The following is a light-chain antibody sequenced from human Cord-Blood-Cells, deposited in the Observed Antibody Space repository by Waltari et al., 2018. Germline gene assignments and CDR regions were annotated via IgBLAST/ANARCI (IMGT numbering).Light chain of an antibody. CDR1: QSISSY. Sequence: DIQMPQSPSSLSASVGDRVTITCRASQSISSYFNWYQQKPGKAPKLLIYAASSLQSGVPSRFSGSGSGTDFTLTISSLQPEDFATYYCQQSYSTPPTFGQGTKLEIK. CDR2: AAS. V-gene: IGKV1-39*01. CDR3: QQSYSTPPT. J-gene: IGKJ2*01.